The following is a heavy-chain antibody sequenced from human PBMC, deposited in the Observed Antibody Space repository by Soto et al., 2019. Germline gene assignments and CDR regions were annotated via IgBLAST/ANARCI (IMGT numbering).Heavy chain of an antibody. J-gene: IGHJ5*02. D-gene: IGHD3-22*01. CDR2: IYYSGST. Sequence: PSETLSLTCTVSGGSISSGGYYWSWIRQHPGKGLEWIGYIYYSGSTYYNPSLKSRVTISVDTSKNQFSLKLSSVTAADTAVYYCARRRYYDSSGYYFPKSWFDPWGQGTLVTVSS. V-gene: IGHV4-31*03. CDR3: ARRRYYDSSGYYFPKSWFDP. CDR1: GGSISSGGYY.